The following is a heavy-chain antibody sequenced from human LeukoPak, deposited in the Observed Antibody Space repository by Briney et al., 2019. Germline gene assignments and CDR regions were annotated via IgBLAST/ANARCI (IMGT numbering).Heavy chain of an antibody. J-gene: IGHJ4*02. Sequence: PGGSLRLSCAASGFTFSSYWMSWVRQAPGEGLEWVANINQDGSEKYYVDSVKGRFTISRDNAQNSLSLQLNSLRAEDTAIYYCATYRQVLLPFESWGQGTLVTVSS. CDR2: INQDGSEK. V-gene: IGHV3-7*03. CDR3: ATYRQVLLPFES. D-gene: IGHD2/OR15-2a*01. CDR1: GFTFSSYW.